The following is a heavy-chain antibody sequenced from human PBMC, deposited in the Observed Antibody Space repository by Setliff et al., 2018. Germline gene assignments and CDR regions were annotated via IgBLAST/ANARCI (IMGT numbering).Heavy chain of an antibody. CDR1: GGTFNTYA. D-gene: IGHD5-18*01. CDR3: ARNIGMGQRDYFDY. Sequence: SVKVSCKASGGTFNTYAINWVRQAPGQGPAWMGGIVPVFGTRNYAQKFQGRVTFSADDSANTAYMELTSLTSEDTAVYYCARNIGMGQRDYFDYWGQGTVVTV. CDR2: IVPVFGTR. V-gene: IGHV1-69*13. J-gene: IGHJ4*02.